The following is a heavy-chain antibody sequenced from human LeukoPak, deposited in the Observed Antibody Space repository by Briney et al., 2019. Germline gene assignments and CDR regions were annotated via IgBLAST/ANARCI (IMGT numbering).Heavy chain of an antibody. Sequence: SETLSLTCTVSGGSISSYHWSWIRQPPGKGLEWIGYMSYSGSTNYNPSLKSRVTISIDTSKNQFSLKLSSVTAADTAVYYCARGQGPIVVVVAVAGFDPWGQGTLVTVSS. D-gene: IGHD2-15*01. CDR3: ARGQGPIVVVVAVAGFDP. CDR1: GGSISSYH. CDR2: MSYSGST. J-gene: IGHJ5*02. V-gene: IGHV4-59*01.